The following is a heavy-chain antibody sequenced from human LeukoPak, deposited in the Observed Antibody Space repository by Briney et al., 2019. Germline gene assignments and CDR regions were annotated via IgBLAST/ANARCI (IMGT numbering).Heavy chain of an antibody. J-gene: IGHJ4*02. D-gene: IGHD4-17*01. CDR3: AKVTGYGDYEVFDY. CDR2: IRYDGNNK. V-gene: IGHV3-30*02. CDR1: GFTFSSYG. Sequence: GGSLRLSCAASGFTFSSYGMHWVRQAPGKGLEWVAFIRYDGNNKDYADSVKGRFTISRDNSKNTLYLQMNSLRAEDTAVYYCAKVTGYGDYEVFDYWGQGTLVTVSS.